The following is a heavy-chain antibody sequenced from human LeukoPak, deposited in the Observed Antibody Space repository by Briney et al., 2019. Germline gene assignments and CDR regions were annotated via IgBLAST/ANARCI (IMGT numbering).Heavy chain of an antibody. D-gene: IGHD6-13*01. CDR2: IYPSDSDT. Sequence: GQPLKFSGKASGYGFSNYWISWVRQIPGKGLEWMGIIYPSDSDTTYSPSFQGHVTISADKSTTTAYLQWNSLKASDTAIYYCARTFRAARFEPWGQGTLVTVSS. V-gene: IGHV5-51*01. CDR1: GYGFSNYW. J-gene: IGHJ5*02. CDR3: ARTFRAARFEP.